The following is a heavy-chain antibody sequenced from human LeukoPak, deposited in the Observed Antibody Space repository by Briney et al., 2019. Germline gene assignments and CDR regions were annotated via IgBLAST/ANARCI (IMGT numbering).Heavy chain of an antibody. J-gene: IGHJ4*02. D-gene: IGHD6-13*01. Sequence: ASVKVSCKASGYTFTGYYMHWVRQAPGQGLEWMGWINPNSGDTNYAQKFQGRVTMTRDTSISTAYMELSRLRSDDTAVYYCARTGYSSSWAHYFDYWGQGTLVTVSS. CDR1: GYTFTGYY. CDR2: INPNSGDT. CDR3: ARTGYSSSWAHYFDY. V-gene: IGHV1-2*02.